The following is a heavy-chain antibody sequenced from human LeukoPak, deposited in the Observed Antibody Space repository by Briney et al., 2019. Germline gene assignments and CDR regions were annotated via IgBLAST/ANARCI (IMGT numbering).Heavy chain of an antibody. D-gene: IGHD3-10*01. CDR1: GYTFTSYG. Sequence: GASVKVSCKASGYTFTSYGISWVRQAPGQGLEWMGWISAYNGNTNYAQKLQGRVTMTTDTSTSTAYMELRSLRSDDTAVYYCARVGRYYYGSGSYYPLHYFDYWGQGTLVTVSS. CDR2: ISAYNGNT. J-gene: IGHJ4*02. V-gene: IGHV1-18*01. CDR3: ARVGRYYYGSGSYYPLHYFDY.